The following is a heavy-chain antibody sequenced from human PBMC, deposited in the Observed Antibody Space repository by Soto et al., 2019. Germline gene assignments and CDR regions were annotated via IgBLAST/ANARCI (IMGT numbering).Heavy chain of an antibody. CDR2: ISGSGGST. J-gene: IGHJ4*02. V-gene: IGHV3-23*01. Sequence: EVQLLESGGGLVQPGGSLRLSCAASGFTFSSYAMSWVRQAPGKGLEWVSTISGSGGSTYYADSVKGRFTISRDNSKNTLYVQMNSLRAEDTAVYYCAKDKLGARYNWSDGLDYWGQGTLVTVSS. CDR3: AKDKLGARYNWSDGLDY. CDR1: GFTFSSYA. D-gene: IGHD1-1*01.